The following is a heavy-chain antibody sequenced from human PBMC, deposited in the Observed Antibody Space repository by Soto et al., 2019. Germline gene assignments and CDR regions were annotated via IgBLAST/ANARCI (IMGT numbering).Heavy chain of an antibody. D-gene: IGHD3-16*02. V-gene: IGHV3-23*01. CDR1: GLTFSSYA. CDR2: ISGSGGST. CDR3: AKDQYYDYVWGSYRSPRYYGMDV. Sequence: GGSLRLSCAASGLTFSSYAMSWVRQAPGKGLEWVSAISGSGGSTYYADSVKGRFTISRDNSKNTLYLQMNSLRAEDTAVYYCAKDQYYDYVWGSYRSPRYYGMDVWGQGTTVTVSS. J-gene: IGHJ6*02.